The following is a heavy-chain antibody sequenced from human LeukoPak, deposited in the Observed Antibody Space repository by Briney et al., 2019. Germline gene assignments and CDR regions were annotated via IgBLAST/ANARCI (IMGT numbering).Heavy chain of an antibody. J-gene: IGHJ4*02. CDR1: GYTFTRYD. V-gene: IGHV1-8*03. D-gene: IGHD1-1*01. CDR3: ASDWNPTAERDY. Sequence: ASVKVSCKASGYTFTRYDINWVRQATGQGLEWLGWVNTKSGNTGSAQNFQGRVTITRDTSINTAYMELSSLRSEDTAVYYCASDWNPTAERDYWGQGTLVTVSS. CDR2: VNTKSGNT.